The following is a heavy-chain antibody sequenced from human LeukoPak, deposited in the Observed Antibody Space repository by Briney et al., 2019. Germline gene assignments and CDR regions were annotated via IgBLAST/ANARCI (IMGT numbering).Heavy chain of an antibody. CDR3: ARSRAFNSGAFDP. V-gene: IGHV4-61*01. CDR2: IYNGVNT. Sequence: PSETLSLTCTVSGASVSSASHWTWIRPPPGKGVEWIAHIYNGVNTNYNPSLKSRVTISVDTSKNQFSLRLNSVTAADTAVYYCARSRAFNSGAFDPWGQGSLVTVSS. CDR1: GASVSSASH. J-gene: IGHJ5*02. D-gene: IGHD1-26*01.